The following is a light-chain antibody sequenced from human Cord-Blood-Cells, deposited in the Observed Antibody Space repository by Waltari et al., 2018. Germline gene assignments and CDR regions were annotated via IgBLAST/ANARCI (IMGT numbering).Light chain of an antibody. CDR1: PSISSY. J-gene: IGKJ2*01. Sequence: DIQMTQSPSSLSASVGDRVTLTCRASPSISSYLNWYQQKPGKAPKLLIYAASSLQSGVPSRFSGSGSGTDFTLTISSLQPEDFATYYCQQSYSTPYTFGQGTKLEIK. CDR3: QQSYSTPYT. CDR2: AAS. V-gene: IGKV1-39*01.